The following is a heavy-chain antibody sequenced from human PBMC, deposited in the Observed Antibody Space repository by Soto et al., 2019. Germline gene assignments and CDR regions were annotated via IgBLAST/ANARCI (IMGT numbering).Heavy chain of an antibody. CDR2: ISAYNGNT. D-gene: IGHD2-2*01. CDR1: GYTFTSYG. CDR3: ARVVVTKDWFDP. V-gene: IGHV1-18*01. Sequence: ASVKVSCKASGYTFTSYGTSWVRQAPGQGLEWMGWISAYNGNTNYAQKLQGRVTMTTDTSTSTAYMELRSLRSDDTAVYYCARVVVTKDWFDPWGQGTLVTVSS. J-gene: IGHJ5*02.